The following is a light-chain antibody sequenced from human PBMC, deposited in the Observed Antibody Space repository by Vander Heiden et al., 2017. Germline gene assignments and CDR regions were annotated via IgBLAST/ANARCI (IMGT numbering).Light chain of an antibody. J-gene: IGKJ3*01. CDR2: GAS. CDR1: QRVSSSY. V-gene: IGKV3-20*01. Sequence: EIVLTQSPGTLSLSPGERATLSCRASQRVSSSYLAWYQQKPGQAPRLLIYGASSRATGIPDRFSGSGSGTDFTLTISRLEPEDFAIYYCQQYGSSPFTFGHGTKVDIK. CDR3: QQYGSSPFT.